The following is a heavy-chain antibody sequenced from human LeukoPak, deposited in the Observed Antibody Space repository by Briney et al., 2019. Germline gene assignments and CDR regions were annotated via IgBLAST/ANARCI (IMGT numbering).Heavy chain of an antibody. D-gene: IGHD4-11*01. CDR3: ARGTPYNP. Sequence: PSETLSLTCTVSGGSISSGTYYWGWIRQPPGKGLEWIGSIHYSGTTYYNPSLKSRVTISIDTSKNQFSLRLRSVTAADTAVYYCARGTPYNPWGQGTLVTVSS. CDR1: GGSISSGTYY. CDR2: IHYSGTT. V-gene: IGHV4-39*07. J-gene: IGHJ5*02.